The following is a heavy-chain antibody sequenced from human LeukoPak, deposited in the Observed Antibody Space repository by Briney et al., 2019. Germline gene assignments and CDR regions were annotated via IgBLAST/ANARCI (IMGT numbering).Heavy chain of an antibody. Sequence: KPSETLSLTCAVYGGSFSGYYWSWIRQPPGKGLEWIGEINHSGSTNYNPSLKSRVTISVDTSKNQFSLKLSSVTAADTAVYYCARRGVKYGSGSRGAFDIWGQGTMVTVSS. V-gene: IGHV4-34*01. CDR2: INHSGST. D-gene: IGHD3-10*01. CDR3: ARRGVKYGSGSRGAFDI. CDR1: GGSFSGYY. J-gene: IGHJ3*02.